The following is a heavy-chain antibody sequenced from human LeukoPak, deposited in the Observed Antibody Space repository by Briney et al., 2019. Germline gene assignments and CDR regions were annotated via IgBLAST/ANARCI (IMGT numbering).Heavy chain of an antibody. CDR1: GYTFITYG. CDR2: ISVYNGNT. D-gene: IGHD6-6*01. V-gene: IGHV1-18*01. Sequence: ASVKVSCKASGYTFITYGINWVRQAPGQGLEWMGWISVYNGNTKYAEKFQGRVTMTTDTSTSTAYMELRSLRSDDTAMYCCARDHIAVRPGHVDYWGQGTLVTVSS. CDR3: ARDHIAVRPGHVDY. J-gene: IGHJ4*02.